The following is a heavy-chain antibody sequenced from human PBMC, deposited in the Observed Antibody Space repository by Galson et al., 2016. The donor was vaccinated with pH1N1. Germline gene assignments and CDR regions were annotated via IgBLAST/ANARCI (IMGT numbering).Heavy chain of an antibody. CDR1: ENSLRNYW. CDR2: IKLDASET. D-gene: IGHD5-12*01. Sequence: SLRLSCADSENSLRNYWMSWVRQAPGKGLEWVANIKLDASETNSADYVKGCVIISRDNAKHILYLQLNGLRAEDTAIYYCSAVSWMAFDHWGQGTPVTVSS. J-gene: IGHJ4*02. V-gene: IGHV3-7*01. CDR3: SAVSWMAFDH.